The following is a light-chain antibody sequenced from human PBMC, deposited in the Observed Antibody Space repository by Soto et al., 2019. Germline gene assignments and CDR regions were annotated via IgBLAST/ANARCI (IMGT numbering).Light chain of an antibody. J-gene: IGKJ2*01. CDR2: AAS. CDR1: HSISTY. CDR3: QQSYTIPHT. V-gene: IGKV1-39*01. Sequence: DIQMTQSPSSLPASVGDRVTLTCRASHSISTYLKWYQQKPGKAPKLVIYAASSLQSGVPSRLSGSGSGTDFTLTISSLQPEDFATYYCQQSYTIPHTFGQGTKLEIK.